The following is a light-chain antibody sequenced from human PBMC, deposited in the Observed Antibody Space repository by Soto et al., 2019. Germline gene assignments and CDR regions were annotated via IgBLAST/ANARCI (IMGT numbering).Light chain of an antibody. CDR1: QSISTW. V-gene: IGKV1-5*01. J-gene: IGKJ1*01. CDR2: GAS. Sequence: DIQMTQSPPTLSASVGDRVTITCRASQSISTWLAWYQQKPGKAPKLLIYGASTLESGVPSRFSGSGSGTEFTLTISSLQPDDFATYYCQQYMSYSFGQGTKVDIK. CDR3: QQYMSYS.